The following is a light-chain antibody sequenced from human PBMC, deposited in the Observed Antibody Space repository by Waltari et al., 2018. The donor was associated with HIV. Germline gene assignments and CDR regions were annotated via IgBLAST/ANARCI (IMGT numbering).Light chain of an antibody. J-gene: IGLJ1*01. CDR3: ASYRYSSRTYV. V-gene: IGLV2-14*03. CDR1: SNDVGDYNH. CDR2: DVT. Sequence: QSALTQPASVSASPGQSIKISCIGTSNDVGDYNHVSWYQQQPDKAPRLMIYDVTHRPSGVSTRFSGSKSGNTASLAISGLQAEDEAIYYCASYRYSSRTYVFGTGTTVTVL.